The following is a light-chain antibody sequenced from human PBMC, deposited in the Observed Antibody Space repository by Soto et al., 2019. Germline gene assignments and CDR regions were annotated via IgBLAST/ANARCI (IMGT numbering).Light chain of an antibody. Sequence: DIQMTQSPSSLSASVGDRFTIAWRASQTVSKFVNWYQQKPGKVPALLIYSTSTLYSGVPSRFSGSGSGTEFTLTINGLQPEDFATYYCQQTYTLPRTFAQGTKVDIK. CDR3: QQTYTLPRT. V-gene: IGKV1-39*01. CDR2: STS. J-gene: IGKJ1*01. CDR1: QTVSKF.